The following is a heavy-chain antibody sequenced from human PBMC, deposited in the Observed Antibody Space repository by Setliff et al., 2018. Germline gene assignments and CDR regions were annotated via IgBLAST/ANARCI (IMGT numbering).Heavy chain of an antibody. J-gene: IGHJ4*02. CDR2: IYHSGST. CDR1: GYSISSGYY. Sequence: SETLSLTCAVSGYSISSGYYWGWIRQPPGKGLEWIGSIYHSGSTYYNPPLKSRVTISVDTSKNQFSLKLSSVTAADTAVYYCARLLAAAGGHFDYWGQGTLVPVSS. D-gene: IGHD6-13*01. V-gene: IGHV4-38-2*01. CDR3: ARLLAAAGGHFDY.